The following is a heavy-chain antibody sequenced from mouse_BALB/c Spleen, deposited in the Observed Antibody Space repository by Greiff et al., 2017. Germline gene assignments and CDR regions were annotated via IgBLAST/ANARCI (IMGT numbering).Heavy chain of an antibody. CDR3: ARGWLPAMDY. D-gene: IGHD2-3*01. CDR2: ISSGCSTI. CDR1: GFTFSSFG. Sequence: EVQLVESGGGLVQPGGSRKLSCAASGFTFSSFGMHWVRQAPEKGLEWVAYISSGCSTIYYADTVKGRFTISRDNPKNTLFLQMTSLRSEDTAMYYCARGWLPAMDYWGQGTSVTVSS. J-gene: IGHJ4*01. V-gene: IGHV5-17*02.